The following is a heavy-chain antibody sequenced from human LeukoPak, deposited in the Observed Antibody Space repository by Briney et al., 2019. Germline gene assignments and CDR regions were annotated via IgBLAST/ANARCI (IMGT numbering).Heavy chain of an antibody. CDR2: ISYDGSNK. J-gene: IGHJ4*02. D-gene: IGHD6-13*01. V-gene: IGHV3-30*18. CDR3: AKGAYSSSWYWGVGSPEFDY. CDR1: GFTFSSYG. Sequence: GGSLRPSCAASGFTFSSYGMHWVRQAPGKGLEWVAVISYDGSNKYYADSVKGRFTISRDNSKNTLYLQMNSLRAEDTAVYYCAKGAYSSSWYWGVGSPEFDYWGQGTLVTVSS.